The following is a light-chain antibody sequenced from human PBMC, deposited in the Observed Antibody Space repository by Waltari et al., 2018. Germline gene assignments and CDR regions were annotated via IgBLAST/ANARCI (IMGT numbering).Light chain of an antibody. CDR2: DAS. CDR1: QSVSSK. CDR3: QQYNNWPGT. J-gene: IGKJ1*01. V-gene: IGKV3-15*01. Sequence: EMLMTQFPATLSVSPGERATLSCRASQSVSSKLAWYQQRPGQAPRLLIHDASTRATGIPARFSGSGSGTDFTLTISSLQSEDFAVYYCQQYNNWPGTFGRGTKVEIK.